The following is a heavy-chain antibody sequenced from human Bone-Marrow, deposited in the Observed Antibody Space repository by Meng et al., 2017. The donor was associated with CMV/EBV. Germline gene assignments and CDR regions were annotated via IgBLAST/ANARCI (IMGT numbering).Heavy chain of an antibody. D-gene: IGHD6-13*01. CDR1: GFTFSSYA. CDR3: ARDRDSSSWDEIYYYYGMDV. Sequence: GESLKISCAASGFTFSSYAMSWVRQAPGKGLEWVAVISYDGSNKYYADSVKGRFTISRDNAKNSLYLQMNSLRAEDTALYYCARDRDSSSWDEIYYYYGMDVWGQGTTVTVSS. CDR2: ISYDGSNK. J-gene: IGHJ6*02. V-gene: IGHV3-30*04.